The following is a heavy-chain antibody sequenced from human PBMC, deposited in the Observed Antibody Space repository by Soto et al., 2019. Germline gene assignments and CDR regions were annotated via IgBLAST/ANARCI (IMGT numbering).Heavy chain of an antibody. CDR1: GFAFISYA. CDR2: ISGSGGST. Sequence: GGSLRLSCAASGFAFISYAMIWCGHSPGKGLEWVSAISGSGGSTYYADSVKGRFTISRDNSKNTLYLQMNSLRAEDTAVYYCAKEGNYYGPDHFDYWGQGTLVTVSS. D-gene: IGHD3-10*01. J-gene: IGHJ4*02. V-gene: IGHV3-23*01. CDR3: AKEGNYYGPDHFDY.